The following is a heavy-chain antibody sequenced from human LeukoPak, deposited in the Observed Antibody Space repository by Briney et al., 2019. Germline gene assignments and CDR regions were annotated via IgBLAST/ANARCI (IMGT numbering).Heavy chain of an antibody. CDR2: IIPIFGTA. D-gene: IGHD6-19*01. J-gene: IGHJ4*02. CDR3: ARVSPYSSGWYGCYFDY. V-gene: IGHV1-69*05. Sequence: SVKVSXKASGVTFSSYAISWVRQAPGQGLEWIGGIIPIFGTANYAQKFQGRVKITTDESTSTAYMELSSLRSEDTAVYYCARVSPYSSGWYGCYFDYWGQGTLVTVSS. CDR1: GVTFSSYA.